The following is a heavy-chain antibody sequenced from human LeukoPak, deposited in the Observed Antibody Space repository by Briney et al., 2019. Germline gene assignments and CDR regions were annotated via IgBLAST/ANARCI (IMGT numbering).Heavy chain of an antibody. V-gene: IGHV3-23*01. Sequence: GGSLRLFCAVSGFTLSYYGMSWVRQAPGKGLEWVAGISGGGGSTNYADSVKGRFTISRDSPKITLCLQMNSLRAEDTAVYFCAKRGVVIRLILVGYHKEANYFDSWGEGAMVTVPS. CDR3: AKRGVVIRLILVGYHKEANYFDS. J-gene: IGHJ4*02. CDR1: GFTLSYYG. D-gene: IGHD3-10*01. CDR2: ISGGGGST.